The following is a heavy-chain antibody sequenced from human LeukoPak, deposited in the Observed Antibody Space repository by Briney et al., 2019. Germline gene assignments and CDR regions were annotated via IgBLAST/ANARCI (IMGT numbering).Heavy chain of an antibody. CDR2: IYYSGST. CDR3: ARERWLSVTTVTTEGYWYFDL. Sequence: PSQTLPLTCTVSSGSISSGGYYWSWIRQHPGKGLEWIGYIYYSGSTYYNPSLKSRVTISVDTSKNQFSLKLSSVTAADTAVYYCARERWLSVTTVTTEGYWYFDLWGRGTLVTVSS. D-gene: IGHD4-17*01. CDR1: SGSISSGGYY. V-gene: IGHV4-31*03. J-gene: IGHJ2*01.